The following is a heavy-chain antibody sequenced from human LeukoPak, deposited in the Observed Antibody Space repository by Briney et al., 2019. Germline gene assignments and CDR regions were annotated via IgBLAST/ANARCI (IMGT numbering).Heavy chain of an antibody. V-gene: IGHV4-59*01. CDR2: IYYSGST. CDR1: GGSISSYY. CDR3: ARFKAWFDP. Sequence: SETLSLTCTVSGGSISSYYWSWIRQPPGRGLEWIGYIYYSGSTNYNPSLKSRVTISVDTSKNQFSLKLSSVTAADTAVYYCARFKAWFDPWGQGTLVTVSS. J-gene: IGHJ5*02.